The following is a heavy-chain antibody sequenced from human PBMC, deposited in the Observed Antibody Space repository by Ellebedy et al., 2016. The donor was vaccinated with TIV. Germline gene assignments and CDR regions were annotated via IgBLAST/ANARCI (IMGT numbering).Heavy chain of an antibody. J-gene: IGHJ4*02. CDR2: IYPGDSDA. V-gene: IGHV5-51*01. CDR1: GYRFTNHW. CDR3: ARLRGALADELDY. D-gene: IGHD6-19*01. Sequence: GGSLRLXCQTSGYRFTNHWIGWVRQQPGKGLEWVGFIYPGDSDARYSPSFQGQVTISSDKSITTAYLQWRGLKASDTAMYYCARLRGALADELDYWGQGTLVTVSS.